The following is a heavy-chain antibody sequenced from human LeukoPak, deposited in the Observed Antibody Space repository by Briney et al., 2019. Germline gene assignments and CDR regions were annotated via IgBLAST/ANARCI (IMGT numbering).Heavy chain of an antibody. Sequence: GGSLRLFCAASGFTIDDYAMHWVRQAPGKGLEWVSCISWNSGSIHYADSVKGRFTISRENAKNSLYLQMNSLRAGDTAVYYCARGGADGAFDIWGQGTMVTVSS. CDR1: GFTIDDYA. V-gene: IGHV3-9*01. J-gene: IGHJ3*02. D-gene: IGHD3-16*01. CDR3: ARGGADGAFDI. CDR2: ISWNSGSI.